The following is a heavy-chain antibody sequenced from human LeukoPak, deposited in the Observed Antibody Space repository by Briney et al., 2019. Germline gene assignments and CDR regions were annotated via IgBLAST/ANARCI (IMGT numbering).Heavy chain of an antibody. Sequence: GASVKVSCKASGGTFSSYAISWVRQAPGQGLEWMGGIIPIFGTANYAQKFQGRVTITADESTSTAYMELSSLRSDDTAVYYCARNVGSSSWPSINWFDPWGQGTLVTVSS. CDR1: GGTFSSYA. D-gene: IGHD6-13*01. CDR3: ARNVGSSSWPSINWFDP. V-gene: IGHV1-69*13. J-gene: IGHJ5*02. CDR2: IIPIFGTA.